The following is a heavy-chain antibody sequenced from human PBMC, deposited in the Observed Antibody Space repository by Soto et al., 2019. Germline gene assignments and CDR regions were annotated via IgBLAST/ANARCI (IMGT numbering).Heavy chain of an antibody. CDR3: ARSPAMGSSADEFFDY. Sequence: PSETLSLTCAVYGGSFSAYYWSWIRQPPGKGLEWIGEINHSGGTSYNPSLKSRVTISVDTSKNQFSLKLSSVTAADTAVYYCARSPAMGSSADEFFDYWGQGTLVTVSS. CDR1: GGSFSAYY. CDR2: INHSGGT. J-gene: IGHJ4*02. D-gene: IGHD6-6*01. V-gene: IGHV4-34*01.